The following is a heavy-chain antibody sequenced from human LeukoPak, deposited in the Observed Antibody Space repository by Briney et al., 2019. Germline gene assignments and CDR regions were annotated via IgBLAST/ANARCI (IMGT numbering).Heavy chain of an antibody. J-gene: IGHJ4*02. V-gene: IGHV3-11*04. Sequence: GGSLRLSCAASGFAFSDYYMNWVRQAPGKGLEWVSYISARGTTIFYADSVEGRFTISRDNAKNSLHLQMESLTAEDTAVYYCAMIDVVALPATLRGDCWGQGTLVTVSS. D-gene: IGHD2-15*01. CDR3: AMIDVVALPATLRGDC. CDR1: GFAFSDYY. CDR2: ISARGTTI.